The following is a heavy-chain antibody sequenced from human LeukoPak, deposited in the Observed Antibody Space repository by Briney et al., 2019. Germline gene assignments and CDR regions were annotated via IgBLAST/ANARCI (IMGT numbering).Heavy chain of an antibody. CDR2: INHSGST. Sequence: MSSETLSLTCAVYGGSFSGYYWSWIRQPPWKGLEWIGEINHSGSTNHNPSLKSRVTISVDTSKNQFSLKLSSVTAADTAVYYCARGAYYGSGSRGRFDPWGQGTLVTVSS. V-gene: IGHV4-34*01. D-gene: IGHD3-10*01. CDR1: GGSFSGYY. CDR3: ARGAYYGSGSRGRFDP. J-gene: IGHJ5*02.